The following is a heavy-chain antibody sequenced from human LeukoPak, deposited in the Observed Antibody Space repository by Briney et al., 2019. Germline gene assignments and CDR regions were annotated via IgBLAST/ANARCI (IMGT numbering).Heavy chain of an antibody. V-gene: IGHV4-4*07. J-gene: IGHJ4*02. D-gene: IGHD6-25*01. Sequence: PSETLSLTCTVSGGSISTYYWTWIRQPAGKGLEWIGRIYTSGSTNYHPSLKSQVTMSVDTSKNQFSLKLSSVTAADTAVYYCARGVPSAADFDYWGQGTLVTVSS. CDR2: IYTSGST. CDR3: ARGVPSAADFDY. CDR1: GGSISTYY.